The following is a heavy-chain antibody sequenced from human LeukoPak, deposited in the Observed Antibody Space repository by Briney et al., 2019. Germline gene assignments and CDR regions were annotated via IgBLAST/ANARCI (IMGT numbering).Heavy chain of an antibody. D-gene: IGHD5-24*01. V-gene: IGHV3-74*01. CDR1: GFTFSSDW. J-gene: IGHJ4*02. CDR3: AMGEMATFDY. Sequence: GGSLRFSCAVSGFTFSSDWMHWVRQAPGMGLVWVSRIHSDGSSTRYADSVRGRFTISRDNAKNTLYLQMNSLRAEDTAVYYCAMGEMATFDYWGQETQVTVSS. CDR2: IHSDGSST.